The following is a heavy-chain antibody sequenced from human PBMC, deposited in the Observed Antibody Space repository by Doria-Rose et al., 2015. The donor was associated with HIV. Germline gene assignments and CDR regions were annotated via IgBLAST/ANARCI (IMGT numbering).Heavy chain of an antibody. Sequence: QVQLQQWDAGLLKPSETLSLTCAVYGGSFSGYSWNWIRQPPGKGLEWIGSINHSGSTYYNPSLKSRVTISKDASKNQFSLKLSSVTAADTAVYYCARGRRRVDIVATIPKCGMDVWGQGTTVTVSS. J-gene: IGHJ6*02. D-gene: IGHD5-12*01. CDR2: INHSGST. CDR1: GGSFSGYS. V-gene: IGHV4-34*01. CDR3: ARGRRRVDIVATIPKCGMDV.